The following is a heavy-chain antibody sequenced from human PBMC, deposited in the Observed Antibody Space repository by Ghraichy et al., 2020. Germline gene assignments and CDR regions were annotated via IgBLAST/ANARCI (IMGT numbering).Heavy chain of an antibody. CDR3: ASLEGYYYDSGGFSYY. V-gene: IGHV4-39*01. CDR1: GGSISSSSYY. Sequence: SETLSLTCTVSGGSISSSSYYWGWIRQPPGKGLEWIGSIYYSGNTYYNPSLKSRVTISIDTSKNQFSLKLSSVTAADTAVYYCASLEGYYYDSGGFSYYWGQGALVTVSS. D-gene: IGHD3-22*01. CDR2: IYYSGNT. J-gene: IGHJ4*02.